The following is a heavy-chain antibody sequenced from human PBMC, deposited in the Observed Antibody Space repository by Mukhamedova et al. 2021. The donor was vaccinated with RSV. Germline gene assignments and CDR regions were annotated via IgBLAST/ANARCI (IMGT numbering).Heavy chain of an antibody. CDR2: ST. CDR3: ARVKAAGGRDYYYFGMDV. D-gene: IGHD6-13*01. J-gene: IGHJ6*02. Sequence: STFYSPSLKSRVTISVDTSKNQFSLKLRSVTAADAAVYYCARVKAAGGRDYYYFGMDVWGQGTPVTVSS. V-gene: IGHV4-30-2*04.